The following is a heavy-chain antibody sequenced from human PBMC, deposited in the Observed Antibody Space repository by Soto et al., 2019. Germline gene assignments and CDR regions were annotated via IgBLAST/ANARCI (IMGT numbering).Heavy chain of an antibody. CDR2: ISSSSSTI. V-gene: IGHV3-48*02. Sequence: EVQLVESGGGLVQPGGSLRLSCAASGFTFSSYSMNWVRQASGKGLEWVSYISSSSSTIYYADSVKGRFTISRDNAKNSLYLQMNSLRDEDTAVYYCARDLDSSGWYREDYYYYGMDVWGQGTTVTVSS. CDR1: GFTFSSYS. D-gene: IGHD6-19*01. CDR3: ARDLDSSGWYREDYYYYGMDV. J-gene: IGHJ6*02.